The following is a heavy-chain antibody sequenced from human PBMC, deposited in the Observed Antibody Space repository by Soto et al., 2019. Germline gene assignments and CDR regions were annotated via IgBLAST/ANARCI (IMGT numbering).Heavy chain of an antibody. CDR2: IYSSGYT. CDR1: GGSISSYY. J-gene: IGHJ4*02. V-gene: IGHV4-59*01. D-gene: IGHD3-10*01. Sequence: SETLSLTCTVSGGSISSYYWNWIRQPPGKGLEWIGYIYSSGYTNYSPSLKTRVTMTVDTSKNQFSLKLSSASAADTAVYYCARGSANDRSFGFDYWGQGSLVTVSS. CDR3: ARGSANDRSFGFDY.